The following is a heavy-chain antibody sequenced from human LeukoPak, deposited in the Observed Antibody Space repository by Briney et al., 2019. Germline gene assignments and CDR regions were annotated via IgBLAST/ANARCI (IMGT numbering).Heavy chain of an antibody. V-gene: IGHV4-59*01. CDR2: IYYSGST. Sequence: KPSETLSLTCTVYGGSFSGYYWSWIRQPPGKGLEWIGYIYYSGSTNYNPSLKSRVTISVDTSKNQFSLNLSSVTAADTAVYYCARDQGYGMDVWGQGTTVTVSS. J-gene: IGHJ6*02. CDR3: ARDQGYGMDV. CDR1: GGSFSGYY.